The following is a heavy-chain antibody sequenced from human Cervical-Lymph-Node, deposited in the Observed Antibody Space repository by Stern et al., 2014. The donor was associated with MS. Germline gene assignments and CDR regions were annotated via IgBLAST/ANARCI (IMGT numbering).Heavy chain of an antibody. V-gene: IGHV3-53*01. CDR1: GFTVSRDY. CDR3: ARDTSSPERSDW. D-gene: IGHD1-1*01. Sequence: EVQLVESGGGVIQPGGSLRLSCTASGFTVSRDYMQWVRQAPGKGLEWVSLITNVGSTLYTDSVKGRFTISRDDSKNTVYLHMTSLRAEDTAMYYCARDTSSPERSDWWGQGTLVTVSS. J-gene: IGHJ4*02. CDR2: ITNVGST.